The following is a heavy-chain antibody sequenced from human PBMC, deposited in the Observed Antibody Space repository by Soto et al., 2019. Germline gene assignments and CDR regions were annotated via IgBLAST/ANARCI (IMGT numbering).Heavy chain of an antibody. Sequence: QVQLVQSGAEVKKPGASVKVSCKASGYTFTSYGISWVRQAPGQGLERMGWTSAYNGNTNYAQKLQGRVTMTTDTSTSTAYMALRSQRSDDTAVYYCARRQWLVGGYYYCLDVWGQGTTVTVSS. CDR2: TSAYNGNT. D-gene: IGHD6-19*01. CDR1: GYTFTSYG. V-gene: IGHV1-18*01. CDR3: ARRQWLVGGYYYCLDV. J-gene: IGHJ6*02.